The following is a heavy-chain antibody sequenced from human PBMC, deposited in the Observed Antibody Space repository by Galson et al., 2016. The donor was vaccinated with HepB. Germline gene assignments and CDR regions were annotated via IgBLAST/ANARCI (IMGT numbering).Heavy chain of an antibody. CDR1: GFIFSSYS. J-gene: IGHJ6*04. Sequence: SLRLSCAASGFIFSSYSMNWVRQAPGKGLEWVSSIRSSSSNIYYADSVKGRFTISGDNAKNSLYLQMNSLRAEDTAVYYCASDLDTAMKWERYYYYGMDAWGKGTTVTVSS. CDR3: ASDLDTAMKWERYYYYGMDA. CDR2: IRSSSSNI. V-gene: IGHV3-21*01. D-gene: IGHD5-18*01.